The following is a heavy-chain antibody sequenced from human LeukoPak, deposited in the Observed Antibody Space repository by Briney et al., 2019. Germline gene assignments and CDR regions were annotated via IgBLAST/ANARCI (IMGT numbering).Heavy chain of an antibody. CDR1: GLTVSSNC. V-gene: IGHV3-53*01. CDR3: ASGPITMIVGAFDV. D-gene: IGHD3-22*01. J-gene: IGHJ3*01. CDR2: IYSGGST. Sequence: GGSLRPSCAPSGLTVSSNCMSWARQAPGKGLEWFSSIYSGGSTYYADSVRGRYTISRDNSKNTVYLQMNSLRAEDTAVYYCASGPITMIVGAFDVWGQGRRVTVSS.